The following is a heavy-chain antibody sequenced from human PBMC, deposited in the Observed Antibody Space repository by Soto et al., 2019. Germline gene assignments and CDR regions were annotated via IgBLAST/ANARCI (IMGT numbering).Heavy chain of an antibody. V-gene: IGHV1-3*01. CDR1: GYTFISYA. J-gene: IGHJ5*02. D-gene: IGHD6-13*01. CDR2: ITPGNGNT. CDR3: ACLAGAGNPPP. Sequence: GASVKVSCKASGYTFISYAMHWVRQAPGQGLEWMGWITPGNGNTKYSQKFQGRVTLSRDTSANIAYMELSSLISEDTAVYYCACLAGAGNPPPWGQGTLVTVSS.